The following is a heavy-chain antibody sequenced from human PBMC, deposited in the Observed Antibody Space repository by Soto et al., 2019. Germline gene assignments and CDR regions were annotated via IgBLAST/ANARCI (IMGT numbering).Heavy chain of an antibody. V-gene: IGHV3-30-3*01. CDR1: GFTFSSYA. D-gene: IGHD2-15*01. CDR2: ISYDGSNK. CDR3: ARGGWWPHNPRPFDY. J-gene: IGHJ4*02. Sequence: QVQLVESGGGVVQPGRSLRLSCAASGFTFSSYAMHWVRQAPGKGLEWVAVISYDGSNKYYADSVKGRFTISRDNSKNTLYLQMNSLRAEDTAVYYCARGGWWPHNPRPFDYWGQGTLVTVSS.